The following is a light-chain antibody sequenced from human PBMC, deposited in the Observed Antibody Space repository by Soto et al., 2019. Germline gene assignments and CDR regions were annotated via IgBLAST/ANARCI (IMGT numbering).Light chain of an antibody. CDR2: GAS. V-gene: IGKV3-20*01. CDR3: QQYGSSPLT. CDR1: QSVSAGH. Sequence: EIVSTQSPGTLSLSPGERATLSCRASQSVSAGHLAWYQQKPGQAPRLLIYGASSRATGIPDRFSGSGSGTDFTLTISRLEPEDFAVYFCQQYGSSPLTFGGGTKVEIK. J-gene: IGKJ4*01.